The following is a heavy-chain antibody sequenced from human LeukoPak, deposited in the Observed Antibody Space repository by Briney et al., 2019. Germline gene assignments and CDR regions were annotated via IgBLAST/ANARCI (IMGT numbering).Heavy chain of an antibody. D-gene: IGHD5-18*01. Sequence: ASVKVSCKASGYTFTGYYMHWVRQAPGQGLEWMGRINPNSGGTNYAQKFQGRVTMTRDTSISTAYMELSRLRSDDTAVYYCARDSYSYGYGNFDYWGQGTLVTVSS. J-gene: IGHJ4*02. CDR2: INPNSGGT. CDR3: ARDSYSYGYGNFDY. CDR1: GYTFTGYY. V-gene: IGHV1-2*06.